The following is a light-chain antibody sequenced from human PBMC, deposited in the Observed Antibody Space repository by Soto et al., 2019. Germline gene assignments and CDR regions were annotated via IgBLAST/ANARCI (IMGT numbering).Light chain of an antibody. J-gene: IGLJ3*02. CDR3: QSYDSSLTGSV. V-gene: IGLV1-40*01. CDR1: SSNIGAGYD. Sequence: QSVLTQPPSVSGAPGQRVTISCTGSSSNIGAGYDVHWYRQVPGTAPKLLIFGNTNRPSGVPDRFSGSKSGSSASLAITGLQAKDESEYYCQSYDSSLTGSVFGGGTKLTVL. CDR2: GNT.